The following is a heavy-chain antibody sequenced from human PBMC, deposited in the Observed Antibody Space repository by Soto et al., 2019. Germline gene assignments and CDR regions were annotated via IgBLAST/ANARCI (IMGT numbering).Heavy chain of an antibody. Sequence: QVQLVQSGAEVKKPGASVKVSCKASGYTFTSYYMHWVRQAPGQGLEWMGIINPSGGSTSYAQKFQGRVTMTRDTSTSTVYRELSSLRSEDTAVYYCARGQVEMATITLPTLDAFDIWGQGTMVTVSS. CDR2: INPSGGST. J-gene: IGHJ3*02. CDR1: GYTFTSYY. V-gene: IGHV1-46*01. CDR3: ARGQVEMATITLPTLDAFDI. D-gene: IGHD5-12*01.